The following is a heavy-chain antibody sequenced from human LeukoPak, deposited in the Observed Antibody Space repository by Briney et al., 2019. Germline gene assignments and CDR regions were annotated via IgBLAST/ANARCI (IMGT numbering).Heavy chain of an antibody. CDR1: GGSISTYY. D-gene: IGHD4-17*01. CDR2: VYYSGST. J-gene: IGHJ4*02. CDR3: ATTNRDNFGDYFFDY. V-gene: IGHV4-59*01. Sequence: SETLSLPCTVSGGSISTYYWSWIRRPPGKGLEWIGYVYYSGSTDYNPSLNSRVTISVDTSKKQFSLKLSSVTAADTAVYYCATTNRDNFGDYFFDYWGQGTLVTVSS.